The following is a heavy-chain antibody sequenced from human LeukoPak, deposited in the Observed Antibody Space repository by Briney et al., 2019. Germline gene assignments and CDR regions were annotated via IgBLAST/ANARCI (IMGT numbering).Heavy chain of an antibody. Sequence: PGGSLRLSCAASGFTFSSYSMNWVRQAPGKGLEWVSYISSSSTIYYADSVKGRFTISRDNSKNTLYLQMNSLRAEDTAVYYCARDLGLRLGEPNDYWGQGTLVTVSS. CDR3: ARDLGLRLGEPNDY. CDR1: GFTFSSYS. J-gene: IGHJ4*02. V-gene: IGHV3-48*01. D-gene: IGHD3-16*01. CDR2: ISSSSTI.